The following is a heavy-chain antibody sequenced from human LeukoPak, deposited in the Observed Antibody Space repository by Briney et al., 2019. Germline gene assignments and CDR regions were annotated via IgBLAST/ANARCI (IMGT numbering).Heavy chain of an antibody. CDR1: GLTFSSYW. D-gene: IGHD2-8*02. CDR3: AGGWSKFDY. J-gene: IGHJ4*02. CDR2: IKQDGSEK. V-gene: IGHV3-7*03. Sequence: PGGSLRLSCAASGLTFSSYWMTWVRQAPGKGLEWVANIKQDGSEKHYVDSVKGRFTISRDNAKNSLYPQMNSLRAEDTAVYYCAGGWSKFDYWGQGTLVTVSS.